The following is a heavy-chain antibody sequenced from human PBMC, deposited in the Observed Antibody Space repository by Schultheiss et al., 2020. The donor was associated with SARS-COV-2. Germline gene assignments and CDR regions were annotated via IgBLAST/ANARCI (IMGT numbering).Heavy chain of an antibody. D-gene: IGHD2-21*01. J-gene: IGHJ4*02. CDR3: AREHLLEGDLY. V-gene: IGHV3-30*03. Sequence: GGSLRLSCAASGFTFSSYGMHWVRQAPGKGLEWVAVISYDGSNKYYADSVKGRFTISRDNSKNTLYLQMNSLRAEDTAVYYCAREHLLEGDLYWGQGTLVTVSS. CDR2: ISYDGSNK. CDR1: GFTFSSYG.